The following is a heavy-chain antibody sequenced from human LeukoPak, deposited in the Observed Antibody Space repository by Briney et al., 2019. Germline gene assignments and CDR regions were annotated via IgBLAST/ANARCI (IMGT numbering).Heavy chain of an antibody. CDR2: INAGNGNT. Sequence: ASVEVPCKASGYTFTSYAMHWVRQAPGQRLEWMGWINAGNGNTKYSQKFQGRVTITRDTSASTAYMELSSLRSEDTAVYYCARSPSENWFDPWGQGTLVTVSS. CDR3: ARSPSENWFDP. CDR1: GYTFTSYA. J-gene: IGHJ5*02. V-gene: IGHV1-3*01.